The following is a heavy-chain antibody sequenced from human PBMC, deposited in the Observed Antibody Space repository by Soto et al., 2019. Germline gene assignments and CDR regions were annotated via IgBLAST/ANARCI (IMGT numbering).Heavy chain of an antibody. CDR1: GFTFSSYA. Sequence: QVQLVESGGGVVQPGRSLRLSCAASGFTFSSYAMHWVRQAPGKGLEWVAVISYDGSNKYYADSVKGRFTISRDNSKNTLYLQMNSLRAEDTAVYYCAREGLRYFDWLLPNWFDPWGQGTLVTVSS. J-gene: IGHJ5*02. V-gene: IGHV3-30-3*01. CDR2: ISYDGSNK. CDR3: AREGLRYFDWLLPNWFDP. D-gene: IGHD3-9*01.